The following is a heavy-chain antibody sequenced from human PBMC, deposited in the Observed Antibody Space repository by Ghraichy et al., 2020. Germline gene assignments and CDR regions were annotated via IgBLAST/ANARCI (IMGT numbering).Heavy chain of an antibody. Sequence: SETLSLTCTVSGGSIGGYHWNWIRQPPGKGLEWIGHIHYSGSTNYNPSLKSRVTLSLDTSKSQFSLKLSSVTAADTAVYYCARSKGGNSGRDSWGQGTLVTVSS. CDR3: ARSKGGNSGRDS. CDR1: GGSIGGYH. CDR2: IHYSGST. D-gene: IGHD4-23*01. V-gene: IGHV4-59*01. J-gene: IGHJ4*02.